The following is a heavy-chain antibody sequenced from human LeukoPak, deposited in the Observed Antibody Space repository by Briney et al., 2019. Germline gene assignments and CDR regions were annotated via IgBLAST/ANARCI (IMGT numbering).Heavy chain of an antibody. CDR2: INPNSGGP. J-gene: IGHJ3*02. Sequence: VASVTVSFKASGYTFTDYYMHWVRQAPGQGLEWMGRINPNSGGPNYAPKFQGRVTMTRDTSITTAYMELSSLRSDDTAVYYCARFAEVVTDAFDIWGQGTMVTVSS. CDR1: GYTFTDYY. V-gene: IGHV1-2*06. CDR3: ARFAEVVTDAFDI. D-gene: IGHD3-16*02.